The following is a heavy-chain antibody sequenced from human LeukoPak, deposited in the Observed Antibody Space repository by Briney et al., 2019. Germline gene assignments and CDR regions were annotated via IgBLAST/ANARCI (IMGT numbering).Heavy chain of an antibody. Sequence: ASVKVSCKASGYTFTSYGISWVRQAPGQRLEWMGWINAGNGNTKYSQKFQGRVTITRDTSASTAYMELSSLRSEDTAVYYCAGEKNGYPLYYFDYWGQGTLVTVSS. D-gene: IGHD5-18*01. J-gene: IGHJ4*02. V-gene: IGHV1-3*01. CDR2: INAGNGNT. CDR1: GYTFTSYG. CDR3: AGEKNGYPLYYFDY.